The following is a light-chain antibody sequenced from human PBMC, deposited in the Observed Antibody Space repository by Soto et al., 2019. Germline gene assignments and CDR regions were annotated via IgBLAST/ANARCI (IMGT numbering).Light chain of an antibody. CDR2: LNSDGSH. V-gene: IGLV4-69*01. CDR1: SRHSSYA. Sequence: QPVLTQSPSASASLGASVKLTCTLSSRHSSYAIAWHQQQPEKGPRYLMKLNSDGSHSRGAGIPDRFSGSSSGAERFLTISSLQSEDEADYYCQTWGTGSVVFGGGTKVTVL. J-gene: IGLJ2*01. CDR3: QTWGTGSVV.